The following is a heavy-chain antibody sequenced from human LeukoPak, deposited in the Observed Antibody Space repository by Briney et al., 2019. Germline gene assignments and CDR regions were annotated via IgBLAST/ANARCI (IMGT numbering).Heavy chain of an antibody. Sequence: PGGSLRLSCAASGFTFSSYAMHWVRQAPGKGPEWVAVISYDGSNKYYADSVKGRFTISRDNAKNSLYLQMNSLRAEDTAVYYCARGRTNEYYFDYWGQGTLVTVSS. J-gene: IGHJ4*02. CDR3: ARGRTNEYYFDY. CDR2: ISYDGSNK. V-gene: IGHV3-30*04. CDR1: GFTFSSYA.